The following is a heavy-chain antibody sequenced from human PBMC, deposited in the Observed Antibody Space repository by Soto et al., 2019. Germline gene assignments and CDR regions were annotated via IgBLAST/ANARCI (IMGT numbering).Heavy chain of an antibody. Sequence: QVQLVQSGAEVKNPGASVKLSCKASGYTFTSFYIHWVRQAPGQGLEWMAIINPNGGSTTYAPNLHVISTLTTDTSTNTLHTELSSLVSEDTSVYYFASALTPCHYSAQGPLFTLSS. D-gene: IGHD7-27*01. V-gene: IGHV1-46*03. CDR1: GYTFTSFY. CDR3: ASALTPCHY. CDR2: INPNGGST. J-gene: IGHJ4*02.